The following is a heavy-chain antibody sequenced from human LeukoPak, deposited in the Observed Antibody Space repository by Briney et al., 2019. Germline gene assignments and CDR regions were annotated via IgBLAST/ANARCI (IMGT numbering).Heavy chain of an antibody. D-gene: IGHD2-2*01. CDR1: GFTFSSYA. Sequence: GGSLRLSCAASGFTFSSYAMSWVRQAPGKGPEWVSAISGSGGSTYYADSVKGRFTISRDNSKNTLYLQMNSLRAEDTAVYYCAKDQRGEMSSTTSPGEDYWGQGTLVTVSS. CDR3: AKDQRGEMSSTTSPGEDY. V-gene: IGHV3-23*01. CDR2: ISGSGGST. J-gene: IGHJ4*02.